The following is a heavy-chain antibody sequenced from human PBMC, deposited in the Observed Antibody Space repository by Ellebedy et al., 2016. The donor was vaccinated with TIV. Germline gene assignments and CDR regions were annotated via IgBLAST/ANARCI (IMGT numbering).Heavy chain of an antibody. D-gene: IGHD6-13*01. CDR3: ARASGYSSSWYRVWNGMDV. J-gene: IGHJ6*02. Sequence: AASVKVSCKASGYTFTSYGISWVRQAPGQGLEWMGWISAYNGNTNYAQKLQGRVTMTTDTSTSTAYMELRSLRSDDTAVYYCARASGYSSSWYRVWNGMDVWGQGTTVTVSS. V-gene: IGHV1-18*04. CDR1: GYTFTSYG. CDR2: ISAYNGNT.